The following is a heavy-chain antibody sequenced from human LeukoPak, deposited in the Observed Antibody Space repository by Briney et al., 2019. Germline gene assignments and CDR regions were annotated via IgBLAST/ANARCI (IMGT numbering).Heavy chain of an antibody. CDR1: GYTFTGYY. CDR2: INPNSGGT. D-gene: IGHD6-6*01. J-gene: IGHJ4*02. Sequence: GASVKVSCKASGYTFTGYYMHWVRQAPGQGLEWMGWINPNSGGTNYAQKFQGRVTMTRDTSISTAYMELSRLRSDDTAVYYCARGIAARWAELMDWGQGTLVTVSS. V-gene: IGHV1-2*02. CDR3: ARGIAARWAELMD.